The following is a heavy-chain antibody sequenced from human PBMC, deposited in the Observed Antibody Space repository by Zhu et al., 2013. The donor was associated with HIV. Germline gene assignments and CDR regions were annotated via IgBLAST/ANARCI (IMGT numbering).Heavy chain of an antibody. CDR2: TIPIFDTP. V-gene: IGHV1-69*06. CDR1: GGTFNSYA. J-gene: IGHJ4*02. Sequence: QVQLVQSGAEVKKPGSSVKVSCKASGGTFNSYAISWVRQAPGQGLEWMGGTIPIFDTPSYAQKFQGRVTITADKSTSTAYMELSSLRSEDTAVYYCATSLTTVTFNSVVDYWGQGTLVTVSS. D-gene: IGHD4-17*01. CDR3: ATSLTTVTFNSVVDY.